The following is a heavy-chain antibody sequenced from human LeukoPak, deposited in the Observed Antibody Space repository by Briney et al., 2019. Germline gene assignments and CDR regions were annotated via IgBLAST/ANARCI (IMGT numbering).Heavy chain of an antibody. CDR3: ARDVGIGYYDSSGYYGMDV. D-gene: IGHD3-22*01. CDR1: GGTFSSYA. CDR2: IIPILGIA. Sequence: ASVKVSCKAPGGTFSSYAISWVRQAPGQGLEWMGRIIPILGIANYAQKFQGRVTITADKSTSTAYMELSSLRSEDTAVYYCARDVGIGYYDSSGYYGMDVWGQGTTVTVSS. J-gene: IGHJ6*02. V-gene: IGHV1-69*04.